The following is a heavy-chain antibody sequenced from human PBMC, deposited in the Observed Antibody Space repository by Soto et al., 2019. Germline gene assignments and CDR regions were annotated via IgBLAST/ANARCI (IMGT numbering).Heavy chain of an antibody. CDR2: ISSTGRTI. Sequence: LRLSCGASGFTFSNYYMSWIRQAPGKGLEWVSHISSTGRTIYYADSVKGRFTVSRDNAQNSLSLKLNSLRVEDTAVYYCARSYSSGWEFDYWGQGTQVTVSS. J-gene: IGHJ4*02. D-gene: IGHD6-19*01. V-gene: IGHV3-11*01. CDR1: GFTFSNYY. CDR3: ARSYSSGWEFDY.